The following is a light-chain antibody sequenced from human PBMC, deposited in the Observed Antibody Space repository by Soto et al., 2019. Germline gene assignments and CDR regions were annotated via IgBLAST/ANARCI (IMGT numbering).Light chain of an antibody. J-gene: IGKJ1*01. CDR3: QQSFVPPRT. CDR2: AAS. V-gene: IGKV1-39*01. CDR1: QSVSSY. Sequence: DIQMTQSPSSLSASVGDRVTITCRASQSVSSYLNWYQQKPGKAPKVLIYAASVLQSGVPARFSGSGYGTYFTLTIDSLQPEDFATYYCQQSFVPPRTFGQGTKVEIK.